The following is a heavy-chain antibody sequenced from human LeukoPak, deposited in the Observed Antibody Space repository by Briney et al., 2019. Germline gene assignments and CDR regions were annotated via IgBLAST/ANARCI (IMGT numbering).Heavy chain of an antibody. Sequence: PSEILSLTCAVYGGSFSGYYWSWIRQPPGKGLEWIGEINHSGSTNYNPSLKSRVTISVDTSKNQFSLKLSSVTAADTAVYYCARRSWIQLWSIDYWGQGTLVTVSS. CDR1: GGSFSGYY. D-gene: IGHD5-18*01. CDR2: INHSGST. CDR3: ARRSWIQLWSIDY. V-gene: IGHV4-34*01. J-gene: IGHJ4*02.